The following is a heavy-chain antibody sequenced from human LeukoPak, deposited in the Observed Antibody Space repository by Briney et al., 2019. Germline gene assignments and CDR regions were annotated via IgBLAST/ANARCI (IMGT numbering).Heavy chain of an antibody. Sequence: GASVKVSCKASGYTFTSYYMHWVRQAPGQGLEWMGIINPSGGSTSYAQKFQGRVTMTRDTSTGTAYMDLRNLRFDDTAVYFCARSGRGTYYYFDLWGQGTLVTVSS. D-gene: IGHD1-26*01. CDR1: GYTFTSYY. J-gene: IGHJ4*01. CDR3: ARSGRGTYYYFDL. CDR2: INPSGGST. V-gene: IGHV1-46*01.